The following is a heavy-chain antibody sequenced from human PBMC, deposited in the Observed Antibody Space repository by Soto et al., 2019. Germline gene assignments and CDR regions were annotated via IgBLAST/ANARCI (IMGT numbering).Heavy chain of an antibody. CDR1: GGSFSGYY. V-gene: IGHV4-34*01. CDR3: ARGPGSGSYSYYYYMDV. Sequence: QVQLQQWGAGLLKPSETLSLTCAVYGGSFSGYYWSWIRQPPGKGLEWIGEINHSGGTNYNPSLKSRVPMSVDTSKNQFSLKLSAVTAADTAVYYCARGPGSGSYSYYYYMDVWGKGTTVTVSS. D-gene: IGHD3-10*01. J-gene: IGHJ6*03. CDR2: INHSGGT.